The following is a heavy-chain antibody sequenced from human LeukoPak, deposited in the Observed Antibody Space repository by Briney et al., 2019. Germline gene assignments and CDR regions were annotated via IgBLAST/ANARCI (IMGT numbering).Heavy chain of an antibody. D-gene: IGHD3-10*01. Sequence: GGSLRLSCAASGFTFSSYGMHWVRQAPGKGLEWVAVISYDGSNKYYADSVKGRFTISRDNSKNSLSLQMNSLRAEDTAVYYCARERSPRYFDFWSQGTLVTVSS. V-gene: IGHV3-30*03. CDR2: ISYDGSNK. CDR3: ARERSPRYFDF. J-gene: IGHJ4*02. CDR1: GFTFSSYG.